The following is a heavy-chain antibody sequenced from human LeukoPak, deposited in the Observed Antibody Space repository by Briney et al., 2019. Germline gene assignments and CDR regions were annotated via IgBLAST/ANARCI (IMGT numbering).Heavy chain of an antibody. D-gene: IGHD4-11*01. J-gene: IGHJ6*03. CDR1: GYSFTSYW. CDR2: IYPGDSDT. V-gene: IGHV5-51*01. Sequence: GESLKISCKGSGYSFTSYWIGWVLQLPGKGLEGMAIIYPGDSDTRYRPSFQGQITISADKSIRTSYLQWRSLEAADTAMYYRARLAPDYSNYAGLPGYYMDLWGKGTTVTVSS. CDR3: ARLAPDYSNYAGLPGYYMDL.